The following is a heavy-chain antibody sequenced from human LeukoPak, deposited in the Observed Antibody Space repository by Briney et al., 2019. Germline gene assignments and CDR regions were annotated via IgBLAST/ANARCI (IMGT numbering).Heavy chain of an antibody. CDR3: ARLLGYHFDY. V-gene: IGHV4-59*08. CDR2: IYYSGST. CDR1: GGSISSYY. D-gene: IGHD5-18*01. Sequence: SETLSLTCSVSGGSISSYYWSWIRQSPGKGLEWIGYIYYSGSTNYNPSLKSRVTISVGTPKNQFSLKLSSVTAADTAVYYCARLLGYHFDYWGQGTLVTVSS. J-gene: IGHJ4*02.